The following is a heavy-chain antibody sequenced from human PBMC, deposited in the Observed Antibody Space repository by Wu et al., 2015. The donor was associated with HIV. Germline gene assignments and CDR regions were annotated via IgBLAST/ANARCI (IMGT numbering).Heavy chain of an antibody. CDR2: INHTGSS. V-gene: IGHV4-34*02. Sequence: QVQLQQWGAGLLKPSETLSLKCAVYGGSFSGYYWSWIRRFSGKGLEWLGEINHTGSSSYNPSLKSRVTISVDTSKNQFSLNLSSVTAADTAIYYCARGFWSGPDQYSFYYYMDVWGKGTTVIVSS. J-gene: IGHJ6*03. D-gene: IGHD3-3*01. CDR1: GGSFSGYY. CDR3: ARGFWSGPDQYSFYYYMDV.